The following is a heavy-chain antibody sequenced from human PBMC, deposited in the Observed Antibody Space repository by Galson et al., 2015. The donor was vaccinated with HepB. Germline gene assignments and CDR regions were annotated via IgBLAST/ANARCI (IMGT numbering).Heavy chain of an antibody. Sequence: SLRLSCAVSGFTFSSYWMSWVRQAPGKGLEWVANIKSDGSEKYYVDSVKGRFTISRDNAINSLYLQMNSLRAEDTAVYYCARATVFEYWGQGTLVIVSS. CDR2: IKSDGSEK. V-gene: IGHV3-7*03. CDR3: ARATVFEY. CDR1: GFTFSSYW. J-gene: IGHJ4*02.